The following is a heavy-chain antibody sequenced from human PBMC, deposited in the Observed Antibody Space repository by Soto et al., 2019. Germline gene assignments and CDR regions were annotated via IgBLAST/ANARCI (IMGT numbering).Heavy chain of an antibody. J-gene: IGHJ4*02. Sequence: SETLSLTCTVSGGSVSSGSYYWSWIRQPPGKGLEWIGYISYSGNTNYNSSLKSRVTISKDTSENQFSLKVNSVTAADTAVYYCARPTTGGTGFDYWGQGTLVTVSS. CDR3: ARPTTGGTGFDY. CDR1: GGSVSSGSYY. V-gene: IGHV4-61*01. D-gene: IGHD1-1*01. CDR2: ISYSGNT.